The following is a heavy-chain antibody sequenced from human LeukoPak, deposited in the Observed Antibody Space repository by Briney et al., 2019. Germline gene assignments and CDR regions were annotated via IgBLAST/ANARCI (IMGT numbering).Heavy chain of an antibody. D-gene: IGHD6-13*01. CDR1: GGTFSSYA. J-gene: IGHJ5*02. Sequence: ASVKVSCKASGGTFSSYAISWVRQAPGQGLEWMGRIIPILGIANYAQKFQGRVTITADKSTSTAYMELSSLRSEDTAVYYCATYNSLYSSSWYGFYVKDQFNWFDPWGQGTLVTVSS. V-gene: IGHV1-69*04. CDR3: ATYNSLYSSSWYGFYVKDQFNWFDP. CDR2: IIPILGIA.